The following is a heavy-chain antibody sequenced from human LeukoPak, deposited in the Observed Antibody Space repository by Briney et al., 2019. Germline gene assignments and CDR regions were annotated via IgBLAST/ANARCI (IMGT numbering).Heavy chain of an antibody. J-gene: IGHJ6*02. CDR3: AKNGGSGTYYLYYYGMEV. CDR1: GFTVSSYA. D-gene: IGHD3-10*01. V-gene: IGHV3-23*01. Sequence: GGSRRLSCAASGFTVSSYAMSWVRQAPGKGLEWVSAIRGSGTSTFYADSVKGRFTISRDNSENTLYLQMNSLRAEDTAVYYCAKNGGSGTYYLYYYGMEVWGQGTTVTVSS. CDR2: IRGSGTST.